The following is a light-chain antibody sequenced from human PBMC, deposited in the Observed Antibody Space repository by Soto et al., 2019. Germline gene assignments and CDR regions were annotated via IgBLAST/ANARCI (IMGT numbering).Light chain of an antibody. Sequence: QSVLTQPPSASGTPGQGVTISCSGSSSNIGANTVSWYQHLPGTAPKLLISNSNQRLSGVPDRFSGSQSRTPASLAINRLQSEAEADYYCPSWDDNLDGRYVFGTGTKGTVL. CDR2: NSN. CDR3: PSWDDNLDGRYV. V-gene: IGLV1-44*01. CDR1: SSNIGANT. J-gene: IGLJ1*01.